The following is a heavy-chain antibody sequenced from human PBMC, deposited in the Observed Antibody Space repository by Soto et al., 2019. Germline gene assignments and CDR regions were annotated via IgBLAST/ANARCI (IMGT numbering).Heavy chain of an antibody. CDR2: ISYSGSS. CDR3: ARHGTSGWYVDY. CDR1: GASISGYY. J-gene: IGHJ4*02. V-gene: IGHV4-59*08. D-gene: IGHD6-19*01. Sequence: QVQLQESGPGLVKPSETLSLTCTVSGASISGYYWSWIRQSPGKGLECIGYISYSGSSNYNPSLKSRVTIPVDASKNHFSLKMTSVTAADTAVFYCARHGTSGWYVDYWGQGTLVTVSS.